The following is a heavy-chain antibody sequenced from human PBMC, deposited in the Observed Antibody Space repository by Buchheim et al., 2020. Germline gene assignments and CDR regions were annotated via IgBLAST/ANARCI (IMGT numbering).Heavy chain of an antibody. Sequence: QLQLQESGPGLVKPSGTLSLTCTVSGGSISSSSYYWGWIRQPPGKGLEWIGSIYYSGSTYYNPSLKSRVTISVDTSKNQFSLKRSSVTAADTAVYYWARDGRYSSSWYSRYWYFDLWGRGTL. D-gene: IGHD6-13*01. CDR2: IYYSGST. CDR1: GGSISSSSYY. V-gene: IGHV4-39*07. CDR3: ARDGRYSSSWYSRYWYFDL. J-gene: IGHJ2*01.